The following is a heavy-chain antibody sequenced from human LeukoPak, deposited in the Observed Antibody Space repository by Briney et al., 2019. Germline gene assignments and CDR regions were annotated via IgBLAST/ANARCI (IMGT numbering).Heavy chain of an antibody. CDR1: GGSISSYY. Sequence: SETLSLTCTVSGGSISSYYWSWIRQPPGKELEWIGSIYYSGSTYYNPSLKSRVTISVDTSKNQFSLKLSSVTAADTAVYYCARVPPVTSFDYWGQGTLVTVSS. J-gene: IGHJ4*02. CDR2: IYYSGST. D-gene: IGHD5-18*01. CDR3: ARVPPVTSFDY. V-gene: IGHV4-59*12.